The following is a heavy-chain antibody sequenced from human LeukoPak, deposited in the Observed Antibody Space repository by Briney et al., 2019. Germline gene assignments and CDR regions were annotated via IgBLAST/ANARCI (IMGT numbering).Heavy chain of an antibody. J-gene: IGHJ4*02. D-gene: IGHD7-27*01. CDR1: GFTFSSYS. V-gene: IGHV3-48*02. Sequence: GGSLRLSCAASGFTFSSYSMNWVRQAPGKGLEWVSYISSSSTIYYADSVKGRFTISRDNAKNSLYLQMNSLRDEDTAVYYCARDTPTGDCFDYWGQGTLVTVSS. CDR3: ARDTPTGDCFDY. CDR2: ISSSSTI.